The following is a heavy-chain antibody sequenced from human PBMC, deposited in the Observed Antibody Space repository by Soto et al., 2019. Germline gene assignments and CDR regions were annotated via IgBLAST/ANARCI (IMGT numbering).Heavy chain of an antibody. V-gene: IGHV1-8*01. J-gene: IGHJ5*02. CDR2: MNPNSGNT. CDR1: GYTFSSND. CDR3: ARGAGESSGFYHWFDP. Sequence: QVQLVQSGAEVKKPGASVKVSCKASGYTFSSNDINWVRQATGQGLEWMGWMNPNSGNTGYAQKFQGRVTMTRNTSISTSYMELSSLRSEDTAVYYCARGAGESSGFYHWFDPWGQGTRVTVSS. D-gene: IGHD3-22*01.